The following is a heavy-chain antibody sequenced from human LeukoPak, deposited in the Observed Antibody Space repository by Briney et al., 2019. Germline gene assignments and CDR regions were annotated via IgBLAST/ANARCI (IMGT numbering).Heavy chain of an antibody. CDR2: IRYDGNNK. D-gene: IGHD4-23*01. CDR1: GFTVSDHY. J-gene: IGHJ4*02. Sequence: GGSLRLSCAASGFTVSDHYIDWVRQAPGKGLEWVAFIRYDGNNKYYADSVKGRFTISRDNSKNTLYLQMNSLRAEDTAVYYCAKDLRRWLDYWGQGTLVTVSS. V-gene: IGHV3-30*02. CDR3: AKDLRRWLDY.